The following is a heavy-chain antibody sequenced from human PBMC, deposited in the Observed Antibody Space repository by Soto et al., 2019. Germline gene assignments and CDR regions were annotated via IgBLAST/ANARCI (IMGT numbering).Heavy chain of an antibody. CDR3: ARKVLGSTTRPDYWYFDL. D-gene: IGHD3-10*01. Sequence: EVQLLDSGGGLVQPGGSLRLSCATSGFTFINYAMNWVRQAPGKGLQWVATITGGGDATFYTDSVKGRFTICRDFSSNTASLQMNSLGVDDTAVYYCARKVLGSTTRPDYWYFDLWGRGTLVTVSS. V-gene: IGHV3-23*01. J-gene: IGHJ2*01. CDR1: GFTFINYA. CDR2: ITGGGDAT.